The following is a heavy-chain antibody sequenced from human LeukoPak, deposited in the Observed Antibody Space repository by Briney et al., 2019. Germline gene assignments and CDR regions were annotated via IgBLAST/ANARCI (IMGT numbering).Heavy chain of an antibody. CDR2: ISYDGSNK. V-gene: IGHV3-30-3*01. CDR3: ARAGFDWLLPTD. CDR1: GFTVSSNY. D-gene: IGHD3-9*01. J-gene: IGHJ4*02. Sequence: GGSLRLSCAASGFTVSSNYMSWARQAPGKGLEWVAVISYDGSNKYYADSVKGRFTISRDNSKNTLYLQMNSLRAEDTAVYYCARAGFDWLLPTDWGQGTLVTVSS.